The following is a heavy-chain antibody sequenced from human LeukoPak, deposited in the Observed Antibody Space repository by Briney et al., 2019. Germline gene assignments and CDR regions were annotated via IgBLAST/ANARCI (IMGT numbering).Heavy chain of an antibody. D-gene: IGHD3-10*01. J-gene: IGHJ6*02. V-gene: IGHV4-39*07. Sequence: SETLSLTCTVSGGSISSSSYYWGWIRQPPGKGLEWIGSIYYSGSTYYNPSLKSRVTISVDTSKNQFSLKLSSVTAADTAVYYCARDRGRGSMNYYYYGMDVWGQGTTVTVSS. CDR1: GGSISSSSYY. CDR2: IYYSGST. CDR3: ARDRGRGSMNYYYYGMDV.